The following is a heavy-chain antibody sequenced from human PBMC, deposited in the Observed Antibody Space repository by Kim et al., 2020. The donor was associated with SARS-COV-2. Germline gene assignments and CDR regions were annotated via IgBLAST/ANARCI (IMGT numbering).Heavy chain of an antibody. CDR1: GASSNRFY. CDR3: APIYGDYSDFAH. D-gene: IGHD4-17*01. CDR2: MTHYGNT. Sequence: SETLSLTCAVYGASSNRFYWCWIRQPPGKGLEWIGEMTHYGNTHYNPSLKSRVTMSVDTSTNQFSLRLTSVTAADTAIYYCAPIYGDYSDFAHWVQGTL. V-gene: IGHV4-34*10. J-gene: IGHJ4*02.